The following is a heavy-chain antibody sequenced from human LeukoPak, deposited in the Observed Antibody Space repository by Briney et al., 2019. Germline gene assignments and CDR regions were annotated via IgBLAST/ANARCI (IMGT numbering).Heavy chain of an antibody. D-gene: IGHD6-19*01. Sequence: GGSLRLSCAASGFIVTNNYMSWVRQAPGKGLEWVSAISGSGGSTYYADSVKGRFTISRDNSKNTLYLQMNSLRAEDTAVYYCAKTVAGFNFDYWGQGTLVTVS. CDR2: ISGSGGST. CDR3: AKTVAGFNFDY. CDR1: GFIVTNNY. J-gene: IGHJ4*02. V-gene: IGHV3-23*01.